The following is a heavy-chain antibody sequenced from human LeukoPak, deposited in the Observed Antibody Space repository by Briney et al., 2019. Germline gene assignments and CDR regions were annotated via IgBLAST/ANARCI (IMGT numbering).Heavy chain of an antibody. CDR3: ARDHDYEGLKGNY. Sequence: ASVKVSCKPSGYRFTDFYIHWVRQAPGQGLEYMGRINTHNGGTVYVKKFQGRLSMTTDTSIDAAYMELQSLRSDDTAVYYCARDHDYEGLKGNYWGRGTMVTVTS. CDR2: INTHNGGT. V-gene: IGHV1-2*06. CDR1: GYRFTDFY. J-gene: IGHJ1*01. D-gene: IGHD3-10*01.